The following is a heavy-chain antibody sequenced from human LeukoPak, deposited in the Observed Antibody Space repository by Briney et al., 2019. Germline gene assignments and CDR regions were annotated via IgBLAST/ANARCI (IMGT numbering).Heavy chain of an antibody. J-gene: IGHJ6*03. CDR3: ANVAKGRYFFYYMDV. D-gene: IGHD5-12*01. CDR1: GHSINTFG. Sequence: ASVKVSCKTSGHSINTFGIIWVRQAPGQGLEWIGWMSSDNGNTNYADKFQGRVTITRDTSRTTAYMELRSLRSDDTAVYFCANVAKGRYFFYYMDVWGAGTTVTVSS. CDR2: MSSDNGNT. V-gene: IGHV1-18*01.